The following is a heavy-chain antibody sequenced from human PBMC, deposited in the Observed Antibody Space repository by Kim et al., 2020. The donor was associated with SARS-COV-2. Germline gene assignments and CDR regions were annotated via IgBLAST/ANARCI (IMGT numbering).Heavy chain of an antibody. CDR3: AKDAIWYSSSWYADY. Sequence: LSLTCAASGFTFSSYGMHWVRQAPGKGLEWVAVISYDGSNKYYADSVKGRFTISRDNSKNTLYLQMNSLRAEDTAVYYCAKDAIWYSSSWYADYWG. CDR1: GFTFSSYG. V-gene: IGHV3-30*18. D-gene: IGHD6-13*01. CDR2: ISYDGSNK. J-gene: IGHJ4*01.